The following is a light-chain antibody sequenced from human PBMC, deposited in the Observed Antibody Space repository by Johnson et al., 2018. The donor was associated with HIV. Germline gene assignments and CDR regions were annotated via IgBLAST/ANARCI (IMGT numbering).Light chain of an antibody. J-gene: IGLJ1*01. CDR1: SSNIGNNY. Sequence: QSVLTQSPSVSAAPGQKVTISCSGSSSNIGNNYVSWYQQLPGTAPKLLIYENNKRPSGIPDRFSGSKSGTSATLGITALQTGDEADYYCGTGDSSLRAGFFGTGTKVTVL. CDR2: ENN. V-gene: IGLV1-51*02. CDR3: GTGDSSLRAGF.